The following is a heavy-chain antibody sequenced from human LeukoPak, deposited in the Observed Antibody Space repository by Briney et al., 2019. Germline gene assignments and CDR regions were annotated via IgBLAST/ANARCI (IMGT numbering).Heavy chain of an antibody. CDR1: GFTFTNYA. CDR3: AGGLNLSFRYCSGGSCYFDH. Sequence: GGSLRLSCAASGFTFTNYAMTWVRQAPGKGLEWVSSISSSSSSYIYYADSVKGRFTISRDNAKNSLYLQMNSLRAEDTAVYYCAGGLNLSFRYCSGGSCYFDHWGQGTLVTVSS. V-gene: IGHV3-21*01. D-gene: IGHD2-15*01. J-gene: IGHJ4*02. CDR2: ISSSSSSYI.